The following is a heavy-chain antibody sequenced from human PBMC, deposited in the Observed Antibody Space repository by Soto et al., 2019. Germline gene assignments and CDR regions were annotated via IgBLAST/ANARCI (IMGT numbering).Heavy chain of an antibody. J-gene: IGHJ6*02. CDR1: GGSISSSSYY. CDR3: ARLAIFGVVIRNYYCYGMDV. CDR2: IYYSGST. V-gene: IGHV4-39*01. D-gene: IGHD3-3*01. Sequence: SETLSLTCTVSGGSISSSSYYWGWIRQPPGKGLEWIGSIYYSGSTYYNPSLKSRVTISVDTSKNQFSLKLSSVTAADTAVYYCARLAIFGVVIRNYYCYGMDVWGQGTTVTVSS.